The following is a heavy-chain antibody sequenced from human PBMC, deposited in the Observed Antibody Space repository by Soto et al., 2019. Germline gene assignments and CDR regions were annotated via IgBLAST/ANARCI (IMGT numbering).Heavy chain of an antibody. CDR1: GFTFSSSE. CDR2: IHPGGQTI. V-gene: IGHV3-48*03. D-gene: IGHD3-10*01. CDR3: ARGGVSYGMDV. Sequence: GGSLRLSCAASGFTFSSSEMYWVRQAPGKGLGWISYIHPGGQTIFYAESVKGRFTISRDNAKHSVYLQMNSLRAEDTAVYYCARGGVSYGMDVWGQGTTVTVSS. J-gene: IGHJ6*02.